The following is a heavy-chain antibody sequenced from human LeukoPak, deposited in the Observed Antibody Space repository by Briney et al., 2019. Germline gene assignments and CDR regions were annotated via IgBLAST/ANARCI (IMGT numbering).Heavy chain of an antibody. J-gene: IGHJ4*02. Sequence: PGWYMRPSSVAAGFTFSSYSINWVSQAPGRKVEGVLGISSSSSYIYYSHSLKGRFTISSDNTQNSLYLQMDTLRADDTAIYYCSRVRGYSSSSGDFDYWGQGTLVTVSS. V-gene: IGHV3-21*06. CDR3: SRVRGYSSSSGDFDY. CDR1: GFTFSSYS. CDR2: ISSSSSYI. D-gene: IGHD6-13*01.